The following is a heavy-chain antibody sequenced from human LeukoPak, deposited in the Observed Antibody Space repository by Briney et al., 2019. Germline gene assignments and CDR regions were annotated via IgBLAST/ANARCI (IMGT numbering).Heavy chain of an antibody. CDR3: ARGRSSITSHAFDI. CDR1: GFTLDDYG. D-gene: IGHD2-2*01. CDR2: INWNGVST. J-gene: IGHJ3*02. Sequence: GGSLRLSCAASGFTLDDYGMSWVRQAPGKGLEWVSGINWNGVSTGYADSVKGRFTISRDNAKNFFHLQMNSLRAEDTALYYCARGRSSITSHAFDIWGQGTMVTVSS. V-gene: IGHV3-20*04.